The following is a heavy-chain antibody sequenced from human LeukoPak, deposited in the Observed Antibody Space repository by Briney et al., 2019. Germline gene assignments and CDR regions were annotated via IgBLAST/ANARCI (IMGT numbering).Heavy chain of an antibody. CDR1: GGSTSSSNW. CDR2: IYHSGST. J-gene: IGHJ6*04. D-gene: IGHD2-2*01. Sequence: SGTLSLTCAVSGGSTSSSNWWSWVRQPPGKGLEWIGEIYHSGSTNYNPSLKSRVTTSVDKSKNQFSLKLSSVTAADTAVYYCARGQTVPAATDYYYYGMDVWGKGTTVTVSS. CDR3: ARGQTVPAATDYYYYGMDV. V-gene: IGHV4-4*02.